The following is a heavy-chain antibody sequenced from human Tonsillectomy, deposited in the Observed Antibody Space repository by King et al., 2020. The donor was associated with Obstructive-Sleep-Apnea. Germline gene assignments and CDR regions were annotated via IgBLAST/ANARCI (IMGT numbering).Heavy chain of an antibody. CDR1: GFTFSSYG. D-gene: IGHD3-10*01. CDR2: IWYDGSNK. V-gene: IGHV3-33*01. CDR3: ARDPLGITIGGWFDP. J-gene: IGHJ5*02. Sequence: VQLVESGGGVVQPGRSLRLSCAASGFTFSSYGMHWVRQAPGKGLEWVAVIWYDGSNKYYADSVKGRFTISRDNSKNTLYLQMNSLRAEDTAVYYCARDPLGITIGGWFDPWGQGTLVTVSS.